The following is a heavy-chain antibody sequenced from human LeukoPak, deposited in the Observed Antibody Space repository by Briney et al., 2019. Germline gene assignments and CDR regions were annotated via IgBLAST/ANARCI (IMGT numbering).Heavy chain of an antibody. CDR2: IKSKTDGGTT. CDR3: TTTYYDFWSGYYEFDP. J-gene: IGHJ5*02. Sequence: GGSLRLSCAASGFTFSNAWMSWVRQAPGKGLEWVGRIKSKTDGGTTDYAAPVKGRFTISRDDSKNTLYLQMNSLKTEDTAVYYCTTTYYDFWSGYYEFDPWGQGTLVTVSS. V-gene: IGHV3-15*01. CDR1: GFTFSNAW. D-gene: IGHD3-3*01.